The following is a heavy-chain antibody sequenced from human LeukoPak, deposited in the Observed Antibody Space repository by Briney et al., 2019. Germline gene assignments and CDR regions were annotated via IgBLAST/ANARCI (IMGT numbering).Heavy chain of an antibody. V-gene: IGHV1-69*05. CDR2: IIPIFGTA. Sequence: SVKVSCKASGGTFSSYAISWVRQAPGQGLEWMGRIIPIFGTANYAQKFQGRVTITTDESTSTAYMELSSLRSEDTAVYYCARARTGYPYYYYMDVWGKGTTVIVSS. D-gene: IGHD6-13*01. CDR3: ARARTGYPYYYYMDV. J-gene: IGHJ6*03. CDR1: GGTFSSYA.